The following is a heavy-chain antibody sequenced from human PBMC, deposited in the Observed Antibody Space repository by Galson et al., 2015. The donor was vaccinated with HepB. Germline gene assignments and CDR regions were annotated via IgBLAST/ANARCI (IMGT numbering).Heavy chain of an antibody. CDR3: AKVGGGGYCSSTSCYSDY. CDR2: ISGSGGST. V-gene: IGHV3-23*01. Sequence: SLRLSCAASGFTFSSYAMSWVRQAPGKGLEWVSAISGSGGSTYYADSVKGRFTISRDNSKNTLYLQMNSLRAEDTAVYYCAKVGGGGYCSSTSCYSDYWGQGTLVTVSS. J-gene: IGHJ4*02. D-gene: IGHD2-2*01. CDR1: GFTFSSYA.